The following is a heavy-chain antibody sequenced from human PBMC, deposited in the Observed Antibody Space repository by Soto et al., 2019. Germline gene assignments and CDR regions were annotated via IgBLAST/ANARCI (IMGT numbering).Heavy chain of an antibody. V-gene: IGHV3-30*18. Sequence: PGGSLRLSCAASGFTFRFYGLHWVRQAPGKGLEWVAVISDDGSNKYYVDPVQGRFTISSDNTNNRLFLQMNSLRAEDMAVYFYAKHPMSCSGCNCYSGYFQHWGQGTLVTVSS. CDR3: AKHPMSCSGCNCYSGYFQH. CDR1: GFTFRFYG. CDR2: ISDDGSNK. D-gene: IGHD2-15*01. J-gene: IGHJ1*01.